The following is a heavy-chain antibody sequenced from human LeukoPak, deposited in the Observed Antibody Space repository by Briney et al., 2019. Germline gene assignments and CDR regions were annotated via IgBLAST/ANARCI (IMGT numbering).Heavy chain of an antibody. D-gene: IGHD1-1*01. J-gene: IGHJ5*02. Sequence: ASVKVSCKASGGTFSSYAISWVRQAPGQGLEWTGGIIPIFGTANYAQKFQGRVTITADESTSTAYMELSSLRSEDTAVYYCARGNWNGPNWFDPWGQGTLVTVSS. CDR3: ARGNWNGPNWFDP. CDR1: GGTFSSYA. V-gene: IGHV1-69*01. CDR2: IIPIFGTA.